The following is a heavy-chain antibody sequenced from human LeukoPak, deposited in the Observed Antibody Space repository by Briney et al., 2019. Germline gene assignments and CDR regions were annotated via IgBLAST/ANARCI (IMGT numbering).Heavy chain of an antibody. CDR1: GITFSFYG. J-gene: IGHJ4*02. D-gene: IGHD2/OR15-2a*01. CDR2: ITTSGTTT. Sequence: PGGSLRLSCEAPGITFSFYGMHWVRQAPGKGLEWVSYITTSGTTTYYADSLKGRFTISRDNAKNSLYLQMNSLRAEDTAVYYCARVLFHSLAVFDYWGQGTLVTVSS. CDR3: ARVLFHSLAVFDY. V-gene: IGHV3-48*04.